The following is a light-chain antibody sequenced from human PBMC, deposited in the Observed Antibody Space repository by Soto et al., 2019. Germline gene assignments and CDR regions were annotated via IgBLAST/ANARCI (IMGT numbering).Light chain of an antibody. Sequence: QSALTQPPSASGSPGRSVTISCTGTSSDVGGYNYVSWYQHHPGKAPKLLIYEVSARPSGVPDRFSGSKSGNTASLTVSGLQTEDEDDYYCSSYAGSDNVLFGGGTKLTVL. CDR2: EVS. V-gene: IGLV2-8*01. CDR3: SSYAGSDNVL. J-gene: IGLJ3*02. CDR1: SSDVGGYNY.